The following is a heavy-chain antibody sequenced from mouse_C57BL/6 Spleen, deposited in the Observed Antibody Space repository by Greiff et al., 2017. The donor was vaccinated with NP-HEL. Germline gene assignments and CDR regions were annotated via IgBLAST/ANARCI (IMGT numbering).Heavy chain of an antibody. V-gene: IGHV3-6*01. CDR2: ISYDGSN. J-gene: IGHJ3*01. CDR3: ARDPLYDYDGAY. D-gene: IGHD2-4*01. CDR1: GYSITSGYY. Sequence: ESGPGLVKPSQSLSLTCSVTGYSITSGYYWNWIRQFPGNKLEWMGYISYDGSNNYNPSLKNRISITRDTSKNQFFLKLNSVTTEDTATYYCARDPLYDYDGAYWGQGTLVTVSA.